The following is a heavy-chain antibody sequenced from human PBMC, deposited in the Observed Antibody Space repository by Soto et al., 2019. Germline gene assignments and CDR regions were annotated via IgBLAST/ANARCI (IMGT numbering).Heavy chain of an antibody. CDR1: GFTFSSYS. Sequence: EVQLVESGGGLVQPGGSLRLSCAASGFTFSSYSMNWVRQAPGKGLEWVSYISSSSSTIYYADSVKGRFTISRDNAKNSLYLQMNSLRDEDTAVYYCARKTEFGGVVYYYGMDVWGQGTTVTVS. J-gene: IGHJ6*02. V-gene: IGHV3-48*02. CDR2: ISSSSSTI. CDR3: ARKTEFGGVVYYYGMDV. D-gene: IGHD3-3*01.